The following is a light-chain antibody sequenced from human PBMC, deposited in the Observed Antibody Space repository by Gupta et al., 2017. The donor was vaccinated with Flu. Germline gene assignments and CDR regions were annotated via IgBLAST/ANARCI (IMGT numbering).Light chain of an antibody. J-gene: IGLJ3*02. CDR2: ETS. CDR3: GTWDSSLSAGV. Sequence: VTISCSGSSSNIGIFYVSWYQNLPGTAPKLLIYETSERPSGIPDRFSGSKSGTSATLDITGLQTGDEADYYCGTWDSSLSAGVFGGGTKLTVL. CDR1: SSNIGIFY. V-gene: IGLV1-51*02.